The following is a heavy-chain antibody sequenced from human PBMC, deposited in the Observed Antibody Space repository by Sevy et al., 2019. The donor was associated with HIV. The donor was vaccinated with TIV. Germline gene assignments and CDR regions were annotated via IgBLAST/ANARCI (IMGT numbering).Heavy chain of an antibody. J-gene: IGHJ6*02. D-gene: IGHD3-10*01. CDR2: IRSKAYGGTT. V-gene: IGHV3-49*03. CDR3: SRAVRAVSPPHCYYGMDV. CDR1: GFTFGDYT. Sequence: GGSLRLSCTTSGFTFGDYTMSWFRQAPGKGLEWVGLIRSKAYGGTTEYGASVKGRFTISRDDSKSIAYLQMNSLKTEDTAVYYCSRAVRAVSPPHCYYGMDVWGQGTTVTVS.